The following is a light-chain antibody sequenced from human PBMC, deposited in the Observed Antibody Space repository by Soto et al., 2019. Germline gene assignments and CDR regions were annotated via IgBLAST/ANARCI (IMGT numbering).Light chain of an antibody. CDR1: SSDVGAFNY. V-gene: IGLV2-14*03. CDR2: DVS. Sequence: QSVLTQPASVSGSPGQAITISCSGTSSDVGAFNYVSWYQQHPGKAPKLMIYDVSNRPSGVSNRFSGSKSGNTASLTISGLRAEDEADYYCNSYTSNNTYVFGTATKVTV. CDR3: NSYTSNNTYV. J-gene: IGLJ1*01.